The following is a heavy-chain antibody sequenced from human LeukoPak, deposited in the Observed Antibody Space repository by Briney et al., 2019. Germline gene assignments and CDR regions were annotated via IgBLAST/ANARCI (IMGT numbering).Heavy chain of an antibody. CDR2: IDPSDSYT. D-gene: IGHD1-20*01. Sequence: GESLKISCKGSGYSFSSYWINWVRQIPGKGLEWMGRIDPSDSYTNYHPSFQGHVTISADKSISTAYLQWSSLMASDTAMYYCARHTISGYWGEGTQVTVSS. CDR1: GYSFSSYW. V-gene: IGHV5-10-1*01. J-gene: IGHJ4*02. CDR3: ARHTISGY.